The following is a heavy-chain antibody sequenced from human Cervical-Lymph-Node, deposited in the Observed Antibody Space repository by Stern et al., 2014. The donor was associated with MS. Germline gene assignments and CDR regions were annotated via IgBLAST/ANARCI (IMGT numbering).Heavy chain of an antibody. CDR2: IIPILGVA. CDR1: GGTFSSYT. Sequence: VQLVQSGAAVKKPGSSVKVSCKASGGTFSSYTISWVRQAPGQGLEWMGRIIPILGVANYAQKLQGRVTITADKSTSTAYMELSSLRSEDTAVYYCARDHIAAAGTAYLSYYYGMDVWGQGTTVTVSS. CDR3: ARDHIAAAGTAYLSYYYGMDV. V-gene: IGHV1-69*04. J-gene: IGHJ6*02. D-gene: IGHD6-13*01.